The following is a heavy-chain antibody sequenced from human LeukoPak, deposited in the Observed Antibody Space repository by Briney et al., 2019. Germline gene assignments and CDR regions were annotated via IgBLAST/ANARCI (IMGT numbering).Heavy chain of an antibody. CDR1: GFTFSIYA. J-gene: IGHJ5*02. Sequence: GGSLRISCAASGFTFSIYAMTWARQAPGKGLEWVSAISGSGGSTYYADSVKGRFTISRDNSKNTLYLQMNSLRAEDTAVYYCAKTAPAAIYWFGPWGQGTLVTVSS. CDR3: AKTAPAAIYWFGP. V-gene: IGHV3-23*01. CDR2: ISGSGGST. D-gene: IGHD2-2*02.